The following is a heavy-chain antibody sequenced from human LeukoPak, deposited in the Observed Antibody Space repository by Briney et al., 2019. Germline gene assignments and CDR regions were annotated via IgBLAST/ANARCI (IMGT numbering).Heavy chain of an antibody. J-gene: IGHJ4*02. CDR3: AKDIGSGWFPQGEY. D-gene: IGHD6-19*01. V-gene: IGHV3-30*18. CDR1: GFTFRSYS. Sequence: GGSLRLSCAASGFTFRSYSMHWVRQAPGKGLEWVAIISYDGSNEFYADSVKGRFTISRDNSKNTLYLQMNSLRVEDTAVYYCAKDIGSGWFPQGEYWGQGTLVTVSS. CDR2: ISYDGSNE.